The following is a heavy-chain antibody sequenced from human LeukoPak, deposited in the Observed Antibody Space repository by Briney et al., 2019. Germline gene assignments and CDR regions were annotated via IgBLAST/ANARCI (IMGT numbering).Heavy chain of an antibody. Sequence: GGSLTLSCAASGFTFSSYWMSWLRQAPGKGLEWVASIRASDGSTYYADAVKGRFAISRDNSKNTLYLQMNSLRAEDTAVYYCAKDVYGDYGGLDYWGQGTLVTVSS. J-gene: IGHJ4*02. V-gene: IGHV3-23*01. CDR2: IRASDGST. D-gene: IGHD4-17*01. CDR3: AKDVYGDYGGLDY. CDR1: GFTFSSYW.